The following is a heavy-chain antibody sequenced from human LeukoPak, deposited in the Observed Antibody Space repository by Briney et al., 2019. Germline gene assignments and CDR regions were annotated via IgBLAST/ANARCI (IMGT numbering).Heavy chain of an antibody. CDR3: ATDRGWRTSGYYLYYFEY. J-gene: IGHJ4*02. D-gene: IGHD3-3*01. V-gene: IGHV3-7*01. Sequence: GGSLRLSCAASGFIFSSYAMSWVRQAPGKGLEWVASIKHDGSEKYYVDSVRGRFTISRDNTMNSLYLQMSSLRAEDTAVYYCATDRGWRTSGYYLYYFEYWGQGTLVTYSS. CDR1: GFIFSSYA. CDR2: IKHDGSEK.